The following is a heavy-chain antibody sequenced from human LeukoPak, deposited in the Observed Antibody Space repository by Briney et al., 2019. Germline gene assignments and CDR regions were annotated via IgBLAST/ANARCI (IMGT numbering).Heavy chain of an antibody. CDR1: GFTFNTCA. J-gene: IGHJ4*02. CDR3: AKGVFGVNRAFDY. Sequence: GGSLRLSCEASGFTFNTCAMSWVRQAPGKGLEWVSAISESGSGTYYADSMKGRFTSSRDNSKNTLYLQMNSLRVDDTALYYCAKGVFGVNRAFDYWGQGTLVTVSS. V-gene: IGHV3-23*01. D-gene: IGHD3-3*01. CDR2: ISESGSGT.